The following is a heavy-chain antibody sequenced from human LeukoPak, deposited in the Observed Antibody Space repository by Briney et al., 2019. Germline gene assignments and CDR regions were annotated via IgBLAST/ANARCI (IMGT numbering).Heavy chain of an antibody. CDR3: ASGGGYSGYATWFAP. CDR1: GHSLAGLS. CDR2: FDPGDVET. V-gene: IGHV1-24*01. D-gene: IGHD5-12*01. J-gene: IGHJ5*02. Sequence: ASVKVSCKVSGHSLAGLSIHWVRQSPEKGLEWMGGFDPGDVETIYSQKFQDRVIMTEDKSTDTASMELSSLTSDDTAVYYCASGGGYSGYATWFAPWGQGTLVIV.